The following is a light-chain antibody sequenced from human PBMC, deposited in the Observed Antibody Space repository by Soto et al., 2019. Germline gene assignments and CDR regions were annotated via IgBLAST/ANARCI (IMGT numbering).Light chain of an antibody. CDR3: QQTYTPPRT. J-gene: IGKJ1*01. CDR2: DAS. V-gene: IGKV1-39*01. Sequence: DILMTQSPSSLSASVGDRVTITCRASQRISSYLNWYQQKPGKAPNLLIWDASTLQSGVPSRFSGSGSRTDSTLTISSLQPEDFATYYCQQTYTPPRTFGQGTKVDIK. CDR1: QRISSY.